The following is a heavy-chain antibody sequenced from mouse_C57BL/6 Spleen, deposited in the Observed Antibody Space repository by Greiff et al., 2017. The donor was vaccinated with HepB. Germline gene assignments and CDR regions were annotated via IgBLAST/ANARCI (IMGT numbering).Heavy chain of an antibody. CDR2: IWSGGST. V-gene: IGHV2-2*01. J-gene: IGHJ3*01. D-gene: IGHD1-1*01. CDR1: GFSLTSYG. Sequence: VQLQQSGPGLVQPSQSLSITCTVSGFSLTSYGVHWVRQSPGKGLEWLGVIWSGGSTDCNAPFISRLSISKDNSKSQVFFKMTSLQADDTAIYYCARKNYYGSSSVWFAYWGQGTLVTVSA. CDR3: ARKNYYGSSSVWFAY.